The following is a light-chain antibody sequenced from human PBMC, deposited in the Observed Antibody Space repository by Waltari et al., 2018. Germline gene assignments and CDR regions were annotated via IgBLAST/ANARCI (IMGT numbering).Light chain of an antibody. J-gene: IGKJ2*03. CDR1: QGISSW. Sequence: DIQMTQSPSSLSASVGDRVTITCRASQGISSWLAWHQQKPGKAPKLLIYKASSLQSGVPSRFSGSGSGTDFTLTISSLQPEDFATYYCQQYNSAPYSFGQGIKVEIK. CDR2: KAS. V-gene: IGKV1-12*01. CDR3: QQYNSAPYS.